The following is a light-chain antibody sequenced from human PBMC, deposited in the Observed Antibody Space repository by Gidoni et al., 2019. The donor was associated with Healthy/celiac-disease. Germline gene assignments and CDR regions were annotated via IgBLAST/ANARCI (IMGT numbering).Light chain of an antibody. Sequence: ELVLTQIPGTLSLSPGERATLSCRASQSVSSSYLAWYQQKPGQAPRLLIYGASSRATGIPDRFSGSGSGTDFTLTISRLEPEDFAVYYCQQYGSSPCFXQXTKLEIK. V-gene: IGKV3-20*01. CDR2: GAS. CDR1: QSVSSSY. CDR3: QQYGSSPC. J-gene: IGKJ2*03.